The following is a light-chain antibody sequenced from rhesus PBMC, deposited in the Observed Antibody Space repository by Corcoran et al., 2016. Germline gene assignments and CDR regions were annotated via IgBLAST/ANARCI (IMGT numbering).Light chain of an antibody. CDR1: ENVNNY. Sequence: DIQMTQSPSSLSASAGDRVTITCRASENVNNYLNWFQQKQRKAPKLLINKASTLQSGVPSRFSGSGSWTDFTLTISSLQPEDFATYYCQHSYGTPRTFGQGTKVEIK. CDR2: KAS. J-gene: IGKJ1*01. CDR3: QHSYGTPRT. V-gene: IGKV1-74*01.